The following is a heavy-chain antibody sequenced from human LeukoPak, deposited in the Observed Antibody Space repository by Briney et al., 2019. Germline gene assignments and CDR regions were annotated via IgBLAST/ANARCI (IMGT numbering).Heavy chain of an antibody. CDR3: ARLSLKVLEWSPTKGKETHYFDY. Sequence: PSETLSLTCTVSGGSISSYYWSWIRQPPGKGLEWIGYIYYSGSTNYNPSLKSRVTISVDTSKNQFSLKLSSVTAADTAVYYCARLSLKVLEWSPTKGKETHYFDYWGQGTLVTVSS. CDR2: IYYSGST. CDR1: GGSISSYY. J-gene: IGHJ4*02. V-gene: IGHV4-59*12. D-gene: IGHD3-3*01.